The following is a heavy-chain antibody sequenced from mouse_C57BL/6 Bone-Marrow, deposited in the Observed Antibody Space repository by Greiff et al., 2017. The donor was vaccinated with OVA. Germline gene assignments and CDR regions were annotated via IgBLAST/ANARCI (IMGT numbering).Heavy chain of an antibody. CDR3: GRAAYDSNWLDY. CDR1: GYTFTDYN. J-gene: IGHJ2*01. CDR2: INPNNGGT. V-gene: IGHV1-22*01. D-gene: IGHD2-5*01. Sequence: VQLKQSGPELVKPGASVKMSCKASGYTFTDYNMHWVKQSHVKSLEWIGYINPNNGGTSYNQKFKGKATLTVNKSSSRAYMELRSLTSEESAVYYCGRAAYDSNWLDYWGQGTTLTVSS.